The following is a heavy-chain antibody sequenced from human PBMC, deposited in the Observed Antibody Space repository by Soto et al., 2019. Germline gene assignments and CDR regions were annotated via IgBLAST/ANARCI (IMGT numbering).Heavy chain of an antibody. CDR1: GFTFSSYS. CDR2: ISSSSSYI. J-gene: IGHJ6*02. CDR3: ARELAAAGHYYYGMDV. Sequence: GGSLRLSCAASGFTFSSYSMNWVRQAPGKGLEWVSSISSSSSYIYYADSVKGRFTISRDNAKNSLYLQMNSLRAEDTAVYYCARELAAAGHYYYGMDVWGQGTTVTVSS. D-gene: IGHD6-13*01. V-gene: IGHV3-21*01.